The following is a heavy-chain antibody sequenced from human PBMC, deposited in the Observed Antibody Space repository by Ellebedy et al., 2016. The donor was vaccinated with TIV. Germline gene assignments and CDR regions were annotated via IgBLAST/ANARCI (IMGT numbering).Heavy chain of an antibody. D-gene: IGHD2-2*01. CDR1: GFTFSSYS. CDR2: ISSSSSTI. J-gene: IGHJ1*01. CDR3: AREDCSSTSCYHAEYFQH. Sequence: GGSLRLXXAASGFTFSSYSMNWVRQAPGKGLEWVSYISSSSSTIYYADSVKGRFTISRDNAKNSLYLQMNSLRAEDTAVYYCAREDCSSTSCYHAEYFQHWGQGTLVTVSS. V-gene: IGHV3-48*01.